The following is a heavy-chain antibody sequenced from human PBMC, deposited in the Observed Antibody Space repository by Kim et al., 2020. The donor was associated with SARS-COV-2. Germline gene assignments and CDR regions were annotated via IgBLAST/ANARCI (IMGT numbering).Heavy chain of an antibody. CDR1: GGSFSGYY. J-gene: IGHJ6*02. CDR3: ARAGGIAAAGSYGMDV. D-gene: IGHD6-13*01. CDR2: INHSGST. Sequence: SETLSLTCAVYGGSFSGYYWSWIRQPPGKGLEWIGEINHSGSTNYNPSLKSRVTISVDTSKNQFSLKLSSVTAADTAVYYCARAGGIAAAGSYGMDVWGQGTTVTVSS. V-gene: IGHV4-34*01.